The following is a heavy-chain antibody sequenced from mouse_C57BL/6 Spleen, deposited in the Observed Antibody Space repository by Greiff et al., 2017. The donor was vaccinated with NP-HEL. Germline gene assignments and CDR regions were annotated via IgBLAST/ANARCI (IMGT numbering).Heavy chain of an antibody. CDR3: ARSDYDPAFAY. Sequence: QVQLQQPGAELVKPGASVKLSCKASGYTFTSYWMHWVKQRPGQGLEWIGMIHPNSGSTNYNEKFKSKATLTVDKSSSTAYMQLSSLTSEDSAVYYCARSDYDPAFAYWGQGTLVTVSA. CDR1: GYTFTSYW. J-gene: IGHJ3*01. V-gene: IGHV1-64*01. CDR2: IHPNSGST. D-gene: IGHD2-4*01.